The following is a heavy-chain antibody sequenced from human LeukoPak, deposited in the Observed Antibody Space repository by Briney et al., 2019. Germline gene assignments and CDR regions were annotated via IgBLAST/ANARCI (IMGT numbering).Heavy chain of an antibody. Sequence: KSSETLSLTCAVYGGSFSGYYWSWIRQPPGKGLEWIGEINHSGSTNYNPSLKSRVTISVDTSKNQFSLKLSSVTAADTAVYYCARANLRDGYNKGYEFDYWGQGTLVTVSS. CDR2: INHSGST. CDR1: GGSFSGYY. D-gene: IGHD5-12*01. J-gene: IGHJ4*02. CDR3: ARANLRDGYNKGYEFDY. V-gene: IGHV4-34*01.